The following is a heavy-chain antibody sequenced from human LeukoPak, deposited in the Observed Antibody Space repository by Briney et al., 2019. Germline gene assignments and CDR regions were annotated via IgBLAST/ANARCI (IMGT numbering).Heavy chain of an antibody. CDR2: ISGSGGST. V-gene: IGHV3-23*01. Sequence: GGSLRLSCAASGFTFSRYWMSWVRQAPGKGLEWVSAISGSGGSTYYADSVKGRFTISRDNSKNTLYLQMNSLRAEDTAVYYCARAPVTSCRGAFCYPFDYWGRGTLVTVSS. CDR3: ARAPVTSCRGAFCYPFDY. J-gene: IGHJ4*02. CDR1: GFTFSRYW. D-gene: IGHD2-15*01.